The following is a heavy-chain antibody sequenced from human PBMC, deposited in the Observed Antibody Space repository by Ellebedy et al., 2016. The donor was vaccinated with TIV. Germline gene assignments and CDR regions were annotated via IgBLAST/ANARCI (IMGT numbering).Heavy chain of an antibody. V-gene: IGHV1-46*01. CDR3: ARDGYTTPLGDFWSGYPPFNYYYYYMDV. Sequence: ASVKVSCXASGYTFTGYYMHWVRQAPGQGLEWMGIINPSGGSTSYAQKFQGRVTMTRDTSTSTVYMELSSLRSEDTAVYYCARDGYTTPLGDFWSGYPPFNYYYYYMDVWGKGTTVTVSS. CDR1: GYTFTGYY. CDR2: INPSGGST. J-gene: IGHJ6*03. D-gene: IGHD3-3*01.